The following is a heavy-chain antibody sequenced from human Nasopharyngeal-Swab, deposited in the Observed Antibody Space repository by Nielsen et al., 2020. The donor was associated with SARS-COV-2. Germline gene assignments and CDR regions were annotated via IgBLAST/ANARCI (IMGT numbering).Heavy chain of an antibody. CDR2: MNPNSGNT. V-gene: IGHV1-8*01. J-gene: IGHJ5*02. CDR3: ARDWTKFGP. D-gene: IGHD2-8*01. Sequence: WVRQAPGQGLEWMGWMNPNSGNTGYAQKFQGRVTMTRNTSISTAYMELSSLRSEDTAVYYCARDWTKFGPWGQGTLVTVSS.